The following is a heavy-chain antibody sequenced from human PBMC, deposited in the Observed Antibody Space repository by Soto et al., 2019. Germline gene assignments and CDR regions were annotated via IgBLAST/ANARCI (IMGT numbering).Heavy chain of an antibody. CDR3: AKDLSLHCSSTGCYEVRAGACDI. CDR2: ISGSGGST. CDR1: GFTFSSYA. D-gene: IGHD2-2*01. J-gene: IGHJ3*02. Sequence: EVQLLESAVGLVQPGGSLRRSCAASGFTFSSYAMSWGRQAPGKGLEWVSAISGSGGSTYYAYSVTGRFTISIDNFKTTLYLQRKSLRAEDAAVYYCAKDLSLHCSSTGCYEVRAGACDIWRQGTMVTVSS. V-gene: IGHV3-23*01.